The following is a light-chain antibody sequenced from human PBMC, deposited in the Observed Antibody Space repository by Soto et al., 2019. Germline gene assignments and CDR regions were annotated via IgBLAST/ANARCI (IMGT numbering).Light chain of an antibody. CDR1: QTVGRA. J-gene: IGKJ1*01. Sequence: EIVMTQSPATLSASPGETVTLSCRASQTVGRALNWFQQRPGQAPRLLIYGTSARAIGIPAKFSGSGSGTDFTLTISSLQSEDFAVYYCQQYHDWPPWTFGQGTKGEIK. V-gene: IGKV3-15*01. CDR3: QQYHDWPPWT. CDR2: GTS.